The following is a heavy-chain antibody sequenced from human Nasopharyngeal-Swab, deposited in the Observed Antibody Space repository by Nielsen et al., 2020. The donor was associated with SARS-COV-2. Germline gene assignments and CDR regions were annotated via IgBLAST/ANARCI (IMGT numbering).Heavy chain of an antibody. V-gene: IGHV3-30*04. CDR1: GFTFSSYA. CDR3: ARDAWGVRGVIIS. Sequence: GESLKISCAASGFTFSSYAMHWVRQAPGKGLEWVAVISYDGSNKYYADSVKGRFTISRDNSKNTLYLQMNSLRAEDTAVYYCARDAWGVRGVIISWGQGILVTVSS. D-gene: IGHD3-10*01. J-gene: IGHJ4*02. CDR2: ISYDGSNK.